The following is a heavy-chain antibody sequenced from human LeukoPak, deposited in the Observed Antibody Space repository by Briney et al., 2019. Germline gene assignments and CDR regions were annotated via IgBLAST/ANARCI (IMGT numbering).Heavy chain of an antibody. V-gene: IGHV1-2*02. J-gene: IGHJ4*02. CDR3: ARDDSQNNFDY. Sequence: ASVKVSCKASGYTFTSYGISWVRQAPGQGLEWMGWINPNSGGTNYAQKFQGRVTMTRDTSISTAYMELSRLRSDDTAVYYCARDDSQNNFDYWGQGTLVTVSS. D-gene: IGHD3-22*01. CDR2: INPNSGGT. CDR1: GYTFTSYG.